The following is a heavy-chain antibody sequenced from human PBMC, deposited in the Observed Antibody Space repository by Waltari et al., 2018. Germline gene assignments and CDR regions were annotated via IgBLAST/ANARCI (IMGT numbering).Heavy chain of an antibody. CDR3: ARGGLDSSWYWRN. D-gene: IGHD6-13*01. V-gene: IGHV3-7*04. J-gene: IGHJ4*02. CDR1: GFTFSRRW. CDR2: IKQDGSEK. Sequence: EVQLVESGGGLVKPGGSLRLACAAAGFTFSRRWMTWVRQVPGKGLEWVANIKQDGSEKYYVDSVKGRFTISRDNAKSSLYLQMESLRGDDTAVYYCARGGLDSSWYWRNWGQGTLVTVSS.